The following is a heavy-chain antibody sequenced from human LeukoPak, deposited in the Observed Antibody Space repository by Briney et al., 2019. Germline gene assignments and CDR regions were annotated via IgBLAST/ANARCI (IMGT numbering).Heavy chain of an antibody. CDR1: GGTFSSYA. Sequence: GASVKVSCKASGGTFSSYAISWVRQAPGQGLEWMGGIIPIFGTANYAQKFQGRVTITADESTSTAYMELSSLRAEDTAVYYWARGGWANWFDPWGQGTLVTVSS. CDR2: IIPIFGTA. CDR3: ARGGWANWFDP. J-gene: IGHJ5*02. D-gene: IGHD1-26*01. V-gene: IGHV1-69*13.